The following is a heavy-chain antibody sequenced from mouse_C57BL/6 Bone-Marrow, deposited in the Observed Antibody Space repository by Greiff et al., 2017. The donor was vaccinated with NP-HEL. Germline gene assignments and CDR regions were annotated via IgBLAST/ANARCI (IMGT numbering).Heavy chain of an antibody. J-gene: IGHJ4*01. CDR1: GYTFTDYE. CDR3: TRFPPYDYGSAMDY. Sequence: QVQLQQSGAELVRPGASVTLSCKASGYTFTDYEMHWVKQTPVHGLEWIGAIDPETGGTAYNQKFKGKAILTADKSSSTAYMELRSLTSEDSAVYYCTRFPPYDYGSAMDYWGQGTSVTVSS. CDR2: IDPETGGT. V-gene: IGHV1-15*01. D-gene: IGHD1-1*01.